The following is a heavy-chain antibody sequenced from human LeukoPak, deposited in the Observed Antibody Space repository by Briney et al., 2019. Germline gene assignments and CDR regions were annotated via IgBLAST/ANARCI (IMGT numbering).Heavy chain of an antibody. CDR1: GGSISGSSHY. CDR2: IYYSGST. V-gene: IGHV4-39*01. Sequence: SETLSLTCTVSGGSISGSSHYWAWIRQPPGKGLEWIGSIYYSGSTSYNPSLKSRVTISVSTSVYQFSLQVTSVAAADTAIYYCARNISLIREPSRRIGYNGFDPWGQGTLVTVSS. D-gene: IGHD3-22*01. J-gene: IGHJ5*02. CDR3: ARNISLIREPSRRIGYNGFDP.